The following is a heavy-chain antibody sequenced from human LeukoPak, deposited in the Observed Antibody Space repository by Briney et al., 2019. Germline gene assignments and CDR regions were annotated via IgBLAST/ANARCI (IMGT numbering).Heavy chain of an antibody. D-gene: IGHD3-16*01. CDR1: GYTFTDYY. J-gene: IGHJ4*02. CDR3: AKLWSSPSSIDY. Sequence: ASVKVSCKTSGYTFTDYYMHWVRHAPGQGLEWIGWINTHSGGTNYAQKFQGRVTMTRDTSISTAYMELSSLRSDDTAVYYCAKLWSSPSSIDYWGQGTLVTVSS. CDR2: INTHSGGT. V-gene: IGHV1-2*02.